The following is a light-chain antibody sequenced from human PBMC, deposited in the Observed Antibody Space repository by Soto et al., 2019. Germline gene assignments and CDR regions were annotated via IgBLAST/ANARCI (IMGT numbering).Light chain of an antibody. CDR3: VQRNDWPWT. CDR2: DTF. J-gene: IGKJ1*01. CDR1: QSVSTY. V-gene: IGKV3-11*01. Sequence: EIALTQSPAILSLSPGERATLSCRASQSVSTYLAWYQQKTGQAPRLLIYDTFNRATGIPARFSGSGSGTDFTLTISSLEHEDLAVYYCVQRNDWPWTSGQGTKVEI.